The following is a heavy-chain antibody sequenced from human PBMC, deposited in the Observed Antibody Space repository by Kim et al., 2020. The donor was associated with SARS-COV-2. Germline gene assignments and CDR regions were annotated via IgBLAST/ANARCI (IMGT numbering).Heavy chain of an antibody. CDR2: ISWNSGSI. D-gene: IGHD4-17*01. J-gene: IGHJ4*02. V-gene: IGHV3-9*01. CDR1: GFTFDDYA. CDR3: AKDGYGDYGGVGY. Sequence: GGSLRLSCAASGFTFDDYAMHWVRQAPGKGLEWVAGISWNSGSIGYADSVKGRFTISRDNAKNSLYLQMNSLRAEDTALYYCAKDGYGDYGGVGYWGQGTLVTVSS.